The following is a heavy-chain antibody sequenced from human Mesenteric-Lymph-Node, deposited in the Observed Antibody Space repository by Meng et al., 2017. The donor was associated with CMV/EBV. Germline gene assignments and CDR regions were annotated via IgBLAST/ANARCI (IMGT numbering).Heavy chain of an antibody. Sequence: GSLRLSCTVSGGSISSSRYYWGWIRQPPGKGLEWIGSISYSGSAYYNPPLKSRVTISVDTSKNQFSLKLTSVTAADTAVYYCAREVTWELRGHWFDPWGQGTLVTVSS. CDR2: ISYSGSA. J-gene: IGHJ5*02. D-gene: IGHD1-26*01. CDR1: GGSISSSRYY. CDR3: AREVTWELRGHWFDP. V-gene: IGHV4-39*07.